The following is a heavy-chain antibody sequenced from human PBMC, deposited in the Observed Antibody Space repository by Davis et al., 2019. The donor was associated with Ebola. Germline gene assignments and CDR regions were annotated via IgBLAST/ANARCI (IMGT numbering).Heavy chain of an antibody. V-gene: IGHV4-34*01. D-gene: IGHD3-10*01. Sequence: SETLSPTCTVSGGSISSYYWSWIRQPPGKGLEWIGEINHSGSTNYNPSLKSRVTISVDTSKNQFSLKLSSVTAADTAVYYCARDRWGGGGDWFDPWGQGTLVTVSS. CDR3: ARDRWGGGGDWFDP. CDR1: GGSISSYY. CDR2: INHSGST. J-gene: IGHJ5*02.